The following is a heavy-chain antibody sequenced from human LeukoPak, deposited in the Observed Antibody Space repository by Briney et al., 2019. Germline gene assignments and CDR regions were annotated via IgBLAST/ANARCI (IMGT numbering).Heavy chain of an antibody. CDR2: IMWNSATI. V-gene: IGHV3-9*01. CDR3: GKGLKPGGLDV. D-gene: IGHD3-16*01. J-gene: IGHJ6*02. CDR1: GFTFDEHA. Sequence: PGGSLRLSCAGSGFTFDEHAMHWVRQAPGKGLEWVSGIMWNSATIGYADSVKGRFTVSRDNAKSSLYLQMDSLRTEDTALYYCGKGLKPGGLDVWGQGTTVTVSS.